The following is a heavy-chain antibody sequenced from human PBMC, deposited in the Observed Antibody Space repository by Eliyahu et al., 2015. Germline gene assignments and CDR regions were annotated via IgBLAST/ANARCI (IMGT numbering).Heavy chain of an antibody. CDR2: ISSSSSYI. CDR1: GXPFSSXS. D-gene: IGHD2-2*01. Sequence: EVQLVESGGGLVKPGGSLRLXCAASGXPFSSXSMXWVRQAPGKGLEWVSSISSSSSYIYYADSVKGRFTISRDNAKNSLYLQMNSLRAEDTAVYYCARDEGYCSSTSCSFDYWGQGTLVTVSS. V-gene: IGHV3-21*01. J-gene: IGHJ4*02. CDR3: ARDEGYCSSTSCSFDY.